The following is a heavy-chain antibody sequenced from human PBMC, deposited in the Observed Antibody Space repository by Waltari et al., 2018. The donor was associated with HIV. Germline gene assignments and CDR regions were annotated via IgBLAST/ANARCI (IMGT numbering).Heavy chain of an antibody. CDR1: GFALRSYS. J-gene: IGHJ6*02. V-gene: IGHV3-74*01. D-gene: IGHD3-16*02. CDR2: ISSGGSTT. CDR3: ARYRPEVHYYNGMDV. Sequence: EVQLVVSGGGSLQAGGSLRLSWAASGFALRSYSMFWVRQAPGKGLVWVSRISSGGSTTSYADSVKGRFTVSRDNARNTLYLQMNSLRAEDTAVYYCARYRPEVHYYNGMDVWGQGTTVTVSS.